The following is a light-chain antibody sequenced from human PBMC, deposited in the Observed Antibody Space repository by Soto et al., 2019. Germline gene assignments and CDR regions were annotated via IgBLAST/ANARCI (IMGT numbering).Light chain of an antibody. CDR3: SSYTTTTWV. CDR2: EVS. CDR1: SSEVGGYNY. V-gene: IGLV2-14*01. Sequence: QSALTQPASVSGSPGQSITISCTGTSSEVGGYNYVSWYQQHPGKAPQLMIHEVSNRPSGVSNRFSGSKSGNTVSLTISGLQAEDEGDYYCSSYTTTTWVFGGGTKLTVL. J-gene: IGLJ3*02.